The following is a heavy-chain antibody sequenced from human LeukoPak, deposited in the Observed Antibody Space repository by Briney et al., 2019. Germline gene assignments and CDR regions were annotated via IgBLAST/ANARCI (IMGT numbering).Heavy chain of an antibody. J-gene: IGHJ4*02. Sequence: SETLSLTCTVSGGSISSYYWSWIRQPPGKGLEWIGYIYYSGSTNYNPSLKSRVTISVDTSKNQFSLKLSSVTAADTAVYYCAGELGYDDDYWGQGTLVTVSS. CDR1: GGSISSYY. D-gene: IGHD3-3*01. CDR3: AGELGYDDDY. V-gene: IGHV4-59*01. CDR2: IYYSGST.